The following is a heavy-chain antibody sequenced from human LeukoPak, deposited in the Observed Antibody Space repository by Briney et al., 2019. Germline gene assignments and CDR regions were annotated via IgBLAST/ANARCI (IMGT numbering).Heavy chain of an antibody. CDR1: GFTVSSNY. CDR2: IYSDGST. D-gene: IGHD3-22*01. J-gene: IGHJ4*02. Sequence: GGSLRLSCAASGFTVSSNYMSWVRQAPGKGLEWVSVIYSDGSTYYADSVKGRFTISRDNSKNTLYPQMNSLRAEDTAVYYCARDSWNYDSRWGQGTLVTVSS. CDR3: ARDSWNYDSR. V-gene: IGHV3-66*01.